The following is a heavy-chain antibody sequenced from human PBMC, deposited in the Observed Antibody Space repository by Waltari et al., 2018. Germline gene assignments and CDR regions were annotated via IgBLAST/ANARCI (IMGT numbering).Heavy chain of an antibody. D-gene: IGHD5-18*01. CDR3: ARGGYSYGYFDY. V-gene: IGHV4-34*01. J-gene: IGHJ4*02. CDR2: INHMGST. Sequence: QVQLQQWGAGLLKPSETLSLTCAVYGGSFSGYYWSWIRQPPGKGLEWIGEINHMGSTNYNPSLTRRFTISVDTSKNQFSLMLSSVTAADTAVYYCARGGYSYGYFDYWGQGTLVTVSS. CDR1: GGSFSGYY.